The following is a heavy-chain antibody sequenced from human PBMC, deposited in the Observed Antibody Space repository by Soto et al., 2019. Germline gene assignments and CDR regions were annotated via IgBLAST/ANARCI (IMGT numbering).Heavy chain of an antibody. J-gene: IGHJ4*02. CDR2: INHSGSA. V-gene: IGHV4-34*01. CDR1: GGSFSGYY. D-gene: IGHD4-17*01. CDR3: ASGYGDQLYYFDY. Sequence: PSETLSLTCAAYGGSFSGYYWSWIRQPPGKGLEWIGEINHSGSANYNPSLKSRVTISVDTSKNQFSLKLSSVTAADTAVYYCASGYGDQLYYFDYWGQGTLVTVSS.